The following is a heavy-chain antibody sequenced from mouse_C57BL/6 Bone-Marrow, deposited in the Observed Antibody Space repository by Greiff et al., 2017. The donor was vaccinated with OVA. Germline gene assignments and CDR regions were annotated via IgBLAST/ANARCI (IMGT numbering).Heavy chain of an antibody. D-gene: IGHD1-1*01. J-gene: IGHJ1*03. CDR2: IRLKSDNYAT. CDR1: GFTFSNYW. CDR3: TGGYGSRHWYLDV. V-gene: IGHV6-3*01. Sequence: EVKLVESGGGLVQPGGSMKLSCVASGFTFSNYWMNWVRQSPEKGLEWVAQIRLKSDNYATHYAESVKGRFTISRDDSKSSVYLQMNNLRAEDTGIYYCTGGYGSRHWYLDVWGTGTTVTVSS.